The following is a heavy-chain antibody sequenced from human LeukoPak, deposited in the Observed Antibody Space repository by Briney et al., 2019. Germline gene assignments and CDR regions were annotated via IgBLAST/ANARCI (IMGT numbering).Heavy chain of an antibody. V-gene: IGHV3-74*01. D-gene: IGHD4-23*01. CDR3: TRDLMDFDYGDKGGNY. J-gene: IGHJ4*02. Sequence: GGSVRLSCAASGFAFSSHWMHWVRQVPGKGLVWLSRINSDGSNTIYADSVEGRFTISRDNVKNTLYLQMNSLRAEDTAVYYCTRDLMDFDYGDKGGNYWGQGTLVTVSS. CDR1: GFAFSSHW. CDR2: INSDGSNT.